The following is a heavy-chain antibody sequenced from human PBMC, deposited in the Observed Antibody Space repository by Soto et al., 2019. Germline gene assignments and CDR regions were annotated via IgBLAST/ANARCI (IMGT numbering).Heavy chain of an antibody. Sequence: QVQLQQSGPGLVKPSETLSLTCTVSSGPSSSHNWGWIRQSPGRGLEWIGYVYNTWGTSYNPSLKSRVTISADTSANHISLTLSFVTAADTAIYYCVRQGIGNLHGLVDVWGQGTTVSVSS. J-gene: IGHJ6*02. D-gene: IGHD1-1*01. CDR2: VYNTWGT. CDR1: SGPSSSHN. V-gene: IGHV4-59*08. CDR3: VRQGIGNLHGLVDV.